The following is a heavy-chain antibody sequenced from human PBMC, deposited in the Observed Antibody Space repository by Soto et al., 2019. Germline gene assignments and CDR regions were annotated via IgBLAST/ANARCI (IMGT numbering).Heavy chain of an antibody. D-gene: IGHD2-21*02. CDR2: VNPSGGHT. Sequence: QVQLVQSGAEVKKPGASVKVSCKASGDTFTDYYIHWVRQAPGQGLEWMGTVNPSGGHTTYAQHFLGRMTMTRDTSTSTLYMELTSLTSEDTAVSYCARGGHVVVVTAAVDYWGQGTLVTVS. V-gene: IGHV1-46*01. CDR3: ARGGHVVVVTAAVDY. CDR1: GDTFTDYY. J-gene: IGHJ4*02.